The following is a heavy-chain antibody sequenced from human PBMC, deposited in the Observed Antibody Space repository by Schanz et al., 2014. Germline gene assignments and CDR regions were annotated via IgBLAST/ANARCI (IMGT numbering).Heavy chain of an antibody. CDR3: ARGRTFDY. Sequence: VTLLESGGGVVQPGRSLRLSCAASGFTFSSYGMHWVRQAPGKGLEWVAIIWYDGSNKYYADSVKGRFTISRDNSKNTLSLQMSSLRAEDTAVYSCARGRTFDYWGQGTLVTVSS. J-gene: IGHJ4*02. CDR1: GFTFSSYG. CDR2: IWYDGSNK. V-gene: IGHV3-33*01.